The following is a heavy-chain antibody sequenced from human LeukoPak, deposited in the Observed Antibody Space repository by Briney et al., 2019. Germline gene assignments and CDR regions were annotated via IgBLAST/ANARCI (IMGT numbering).Heavy chain of an antibody. CDR1: GFTFSSYE. Sequence: GGSLRLSCAASGFTFSSYEMNWVRQAPGKGLEWVSYISSSGSTKYYADSVKGRFTISRDNAKNSLYLQMNSLRDEDTAVYYCARSIAVAGDYFDYWGQGTLVTVSS. CDR3: ARSIAVAGDYFDY. J-gene: IGHJ4*02. V-gene: IGHV3-48*03. D-gene: IGHD6-19*01. CDR2: ISSSGSTK.